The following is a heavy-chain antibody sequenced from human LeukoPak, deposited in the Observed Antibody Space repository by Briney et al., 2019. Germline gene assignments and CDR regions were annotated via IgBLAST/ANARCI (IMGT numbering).Heavy chain of an antibody. Sequence: GGSLRLSCTASGFTFGYFAMSWVRQAPGKGLDWVGFIRSKTYGGTTEYAASVKGRSTISRDDSKSVAYLHMNNLKTEDTAVYYCTRARATYYYDSSGYMGGQGTLVTVSS. J-gene: IGHJ4*02. D-gene: IGHD3-22*01. CDR2: IRSKTYGGTT. CDR1: GFTFGYFA. V-gene: IGHV3-49*04. CDR3: TRARATYYYDSSGYM.